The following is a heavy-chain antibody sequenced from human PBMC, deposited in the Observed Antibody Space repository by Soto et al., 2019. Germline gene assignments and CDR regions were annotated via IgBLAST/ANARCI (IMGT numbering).Heavy chain of an antibody. D-gene: IGHD4-17*01. J-gene: IGHJ4*02. CDR1: GFTFSSYA. Sequence: EVQLLESGGGLVQPGGSLRLSCAASGFTFSSYAMSWASQAPGKGLEWVSAISGSGGSTYYADSVKGRFTISRDHSKNTRYLQMNSLRAEDRAVYYGATARLDYGDYYFDCWGQGALVTVSS. CDR2: ISGSGGST. CDR3: ATARLDYGDYYFDC. V-gene: IGHV3-23*01.